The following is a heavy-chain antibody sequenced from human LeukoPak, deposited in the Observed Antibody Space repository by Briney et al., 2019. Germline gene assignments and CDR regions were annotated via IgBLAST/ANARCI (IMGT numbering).Heavy chain of an antibody. J-gene: IGHJ3*02. V-gene: IGHV3-43*02. CDR3: AKEIDTLGTNAFDI. CDR1: GFSFDDYP. D-gene: IGHD2-15*01. CDR2: INEDGGKT. Sequence: QPGVSQRLSCAASGFSFDDYPMHWVRQAPGKGLEWVSLINEDGGKTFYADSVRGRFTISRDNSKNSLYLQMNSLRTEDSALYYCAKEIDTLGTNAFDIWGQGTIVTVSS.